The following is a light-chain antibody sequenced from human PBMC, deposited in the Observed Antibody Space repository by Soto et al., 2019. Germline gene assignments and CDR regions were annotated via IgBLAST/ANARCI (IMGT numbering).Light chain of an antibody. Sequence: DIVMTQSPDSLAVSLGERATINCKSSQSVLYSSNNKNYLAWYQQKPGQPPKLLIYWASTRESGVPDRFSGSGSGTDVTLTISSLQAEDVAVYYCQQYYSTPLTFGGGTKGEIK. CDR2: WAS. CDR3: QQYYSTPLT. CDR1: QSVLYSSNNKNY. J-gene: IGKJ4*01. V-gene: IGKV4-1*01.